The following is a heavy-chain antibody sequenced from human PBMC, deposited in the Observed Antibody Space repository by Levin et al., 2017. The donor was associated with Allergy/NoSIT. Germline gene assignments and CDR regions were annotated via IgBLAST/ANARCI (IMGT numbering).Heavy chain of an antibody. D-gene: IGHD6-13*01. CDR2: IRSSSSDI. CDR1: GFTFRSYS. Sequence: GESLKISCEASGFTFRSYSMNWVRQAPGKGLEWVSYIRSSSSDIYYSDSVKGRFTISRDNAKNSLYLHMNSLRDEDTGVYYCVRAQAYGSRPVYYYYMDVWGRGTTVTVSS. J-gene: IGHJ6*03. CDR3: VRAQAYGSRPVYYYYMDV. V-gene: IGHV3-48*02.